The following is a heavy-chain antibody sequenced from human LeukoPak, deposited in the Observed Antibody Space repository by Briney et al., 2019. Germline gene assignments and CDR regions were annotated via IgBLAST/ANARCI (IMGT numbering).Heavy chain of an antibody. Sequence: GGSLRLSCAASGFTFSSYGMHWVRQAPGKGLEWVAVISYDGSNKYYADSVKGRFTISRDNSKNTLYLQMSSLRAEDTAVYYCASACTSTSCYLPAYWGQGTLVTVSS. CDR2: ISYDGSNK. D-gene: IGHD2-2*01. CDR1: GFTFSSYG. CDR3: ASACTSTSCYLPAY. V-gene: IGHV3-30*03. J-gene: IGHJ4*02.